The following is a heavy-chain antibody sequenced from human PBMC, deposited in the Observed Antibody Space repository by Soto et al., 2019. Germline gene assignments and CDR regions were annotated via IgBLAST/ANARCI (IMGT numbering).Heavy chain of an antibody. J-gene: IGHJ6*02. CDR1: GFTVSTNY. CDR2: LHGSGST. Sequence: VPLVQTGGGLIQPGGSLRLSCVASGFTVSTNYLSWVRQVPGKGLEWVSVLHGSGSTSYADSVKGRFTISRDNARNTFYLQMNSLRVEDTAVYYCARKPPAAIQGWAYGMDVWGQGTTVTVSS. V-gene: IGHV3-53*02. CDR3: ARKPPAAIQGWAYGMDV. D-gene: IGHD2-2*01.